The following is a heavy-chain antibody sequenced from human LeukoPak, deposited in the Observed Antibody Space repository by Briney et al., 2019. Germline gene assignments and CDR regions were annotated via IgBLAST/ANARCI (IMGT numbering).Heavy chain of an antibody. CDR2: IYHSGST. V-gene: IGHV4-38-2*01. D-gene: IGHD2-8*01. CDR3: ARLRGMEFDY. CDR1: GYSISSGYY. J-gene: IGHJ4*02. Sequence: PSETLSLTCAVSGYSISSGYYWGWIRQPPGKGLEWIESIYHSGSTYYNPSLKSRVTISLDTSKNQFSLKLSSVTAADTAVYYCARLRGMEFDYWGQGTLVTVSS.